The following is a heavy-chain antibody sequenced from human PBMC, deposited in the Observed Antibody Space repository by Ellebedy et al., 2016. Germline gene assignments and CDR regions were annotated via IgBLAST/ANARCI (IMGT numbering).Heavy chain of an antibody. Sequence: GGSLRLSCPASGVTVSTYWMSWLRQAPGKGLQWVANINEYGSAIFYWDSVKGRFTISRANAKNSLYLQINSLITEDTVVYYCARDPAVSYIGWADWGQGTLVTVSS. D-gene: IGHD6-19*01. CDR2: INEYGSAI. V-gene: IGHV3-7*01. J-gene: IGHJ1*01. CDR3: ARDPAVSYIGWAD. CDR1: GVTVSTYW.